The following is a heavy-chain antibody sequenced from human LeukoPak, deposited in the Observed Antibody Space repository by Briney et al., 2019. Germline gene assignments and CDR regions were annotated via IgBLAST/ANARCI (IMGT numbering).Heavy chain of an antibody. V-gene: IGHV3-21*01. CDR2: ISSSSSNI. J-gene: IGHJ4*02. Sequence: GGSLRLSCTASGFTFSSYSMNWVRQAPGKGLEWVSYISSSSSNIFYADSFKGRFTISRDNAQNSLYLQMNSLRVEDTAVYYCARDLYGSGSYFGYWGQGTLVTVSS. CDR1: GFTFSSYS. D-gene: IGHD3-10*01. CDR3: ARDLYGSGSYFGY.